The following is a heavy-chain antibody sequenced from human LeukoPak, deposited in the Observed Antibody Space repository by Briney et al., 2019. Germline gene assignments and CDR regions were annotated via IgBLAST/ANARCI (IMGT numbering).Heavy chain of an antibody. CDR3: ARDRERSGYYY. V-gene: IGHV3-7*01. Sequence: GGSLRLSCAASGFTFSNAWMSWVRQAPGKGLEWVANIKQDGSEKNYVDSVKGRFTISRDNAKNSLYLQMNSLRAEDTAVYYCARDRERSGYYYWGQGTLATVSS. CDR2: IKQDGSEK. CDR1: GFTFSNAW. D-gene: IGHD3-22*01. J-gene: IGHJ4*02.